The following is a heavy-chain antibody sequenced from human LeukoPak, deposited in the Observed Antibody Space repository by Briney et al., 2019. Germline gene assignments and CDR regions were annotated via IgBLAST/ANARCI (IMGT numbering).Heavy chain of an antibody. J-gene: IGHJ4*02. V-gene: IGHV4-39*01. CDR1: GGSISSSSYY. CDR2: IYHSGST. CDR3: ARTTYSSSRTFDY. Sequence: SETLSLTCTVSGGSISSSSYYWGWIRQPPEKGLEWIGSIYHSGSTYYNPSLKSRVTISVDTSKNQFSLNLSSVTAADTAVYYCARTTYSSSRTFDYWGQGTLVTVSS. D-gene: IGHD6-13*01.